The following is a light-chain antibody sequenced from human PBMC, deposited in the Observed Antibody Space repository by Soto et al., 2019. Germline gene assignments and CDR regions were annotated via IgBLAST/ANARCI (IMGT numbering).Light chain of an antibody. CDR2: EAS. J-gene: IGKJ3*01. CDR3: QQYNDY. V-gene: IGKV1-5*03. CDR1: RNINRW. Sequence: DMQMTQSPSTLSASVGDRVTITCRASRNINRWLAWYQHKPGKAPKILIYEASRLQSGVPSMFSGSGSGTEFTLTISSLQPDDFATYYCQQYNDYFGPGTKVDIK.